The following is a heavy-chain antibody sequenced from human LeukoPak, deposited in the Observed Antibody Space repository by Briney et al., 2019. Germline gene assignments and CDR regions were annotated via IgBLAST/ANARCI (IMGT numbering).Heavy chain of an antibody. CDR3: VSFYETY. Sequence: HPGGSLRLSCAASGNYWMHWVRQAPGKGLVWVPHINSDGSWTSYADSVKGRFTISKDNAKNTVYLQMNSLRAEDTAVYYCVSFYETYWGRGTLVTVSS. D-gene: IGHD2/OR15-2a*01. CDR1: GNYW. J-gene: IGHJ4*02. CDR2: INSDGSWT. V-gene: IGHV3-74*01.